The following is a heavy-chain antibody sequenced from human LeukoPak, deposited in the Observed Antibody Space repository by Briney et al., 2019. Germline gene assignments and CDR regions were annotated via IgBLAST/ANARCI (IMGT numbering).Heavy chain of an antibody. CDR1: GGSISSYY. D-gene: IGHD5-12*01. CDR3: ARVGPTDHGGYDYLYYFDY. Sequence: SETLSLTCTVSGGSISSYYWSWIRQPAGKGLEWIGRIYTSGSTNYNPSLKSRVTMSVDTSKNQFSLKLSSVTAADTAVYYCARVGPTDHGGYDYLYYFDYWGQGTLVTVSS. J-gene: IGHJ4*02. CDR2: IYTSGST. V-gene: IGHV4-4*07.